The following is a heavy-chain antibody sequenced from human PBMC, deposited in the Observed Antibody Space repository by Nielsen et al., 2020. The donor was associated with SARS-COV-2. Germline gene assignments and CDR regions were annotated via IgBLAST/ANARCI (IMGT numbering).Heavy chain of an antibody. CDR3: ARDRWSSDIVVVPAAPERGMDV. Sequence: GGSLRLSCAASGFTFSSYWMSWVRQAPGKGLEWVANIKQDGSEKYYVDSVKGRFTISRDNAKNSLYLQMNSLRAEDTAVYYCARDRWSSDIVVVPAAPERGMDVWGQGTTVTVSS. D-gene: IGHD2-2*01. J-gene: IGHJ6*02. V-gene: IGHV3-7*01. CDR1: GFTFSSYW. CDR2: IKQDGSEK.